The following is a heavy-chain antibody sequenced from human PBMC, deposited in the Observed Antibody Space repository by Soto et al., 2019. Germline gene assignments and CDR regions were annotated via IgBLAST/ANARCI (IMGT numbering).Heavy chain of an antibody. V-gene: IGHV4-59*01. Sequence: SETLSLTCTVSGGSISSYYWSWIRQPPGKGLEWIGYIYYSGSTTYNPSLKSRVTISVDTSKNQFSLKLSSVTAADTAVYYCARGASGDWGIPFDYWGQGTLVTVSS. J-gene: IGHJ4*02. CDR1: GGSISSYY. CDR3: ARGASGDWGIPFDY. CDR2: IYYSGST. D-gene: IGHD3-16*01.